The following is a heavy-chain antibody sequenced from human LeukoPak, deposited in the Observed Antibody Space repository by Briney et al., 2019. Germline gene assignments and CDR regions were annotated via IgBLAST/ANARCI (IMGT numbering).Heavy chain of an antibody. CDR2: IIPIFGTA. CDR1: GGTFSSYA. V-gene: IGHV1-69*01. J-gene: IGHJ5*02. Sequence: SVKVSCKASGGTFSSYAISWVRQAPGQGLEWMGGIIPIFGTANYAQKFQGRVTITADESTSTAYMELRSLRYDDTAVYYCVRDVSVNLYRAWFDPWGQGTLVIVSS. D-gene: IGHD3-16*02. CDR3: VRDVSVNLYRAWFDP.